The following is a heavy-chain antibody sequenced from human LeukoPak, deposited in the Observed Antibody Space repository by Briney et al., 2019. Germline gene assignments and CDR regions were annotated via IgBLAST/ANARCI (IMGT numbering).Heavy chain of an antibody. Sequence: SETLSLTCTVSGGSISSSSYYWGWIRQPPGKGLEWIGSIYYSGSTNYNPSLKSRVTISVDTSKNQFSLKLSSVTAADTAVYYCARDGHGIDYWGQGTLVTVSS. J-gene: IGHJ4*02. CDR2: IYYSGST. V-gene: IGHV4-39*07. D-gene: IGHD1-14*01. CDR1: GGSISSSSYY. CDR3: ARDGHGIDY.